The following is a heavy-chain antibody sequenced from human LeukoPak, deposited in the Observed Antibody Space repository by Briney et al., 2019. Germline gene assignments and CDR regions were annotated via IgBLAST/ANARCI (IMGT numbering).Heavy chain of an antibody. Sequence: GGSLRLSCTASGFSFSNHYMRWIRQAPGKGLEWVANINEDGSNKWHLGSVKGRFTVSRDNARNSLYLQMSSLRVEDTAVYYCTRVIVAVPGYFDYFDFWGQGVLVTVSS. CDR3: TRVIVAVPGYFDYFDF. V-gene: IGHV3-7*01. CDR2: INEDGSNK. D-gene: IGHD6-19*01. J-gene: IGHJ4*02. CDR1: GFSFSNHY.